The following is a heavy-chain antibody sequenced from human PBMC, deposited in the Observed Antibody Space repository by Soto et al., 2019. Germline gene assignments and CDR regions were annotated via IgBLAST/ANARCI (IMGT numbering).Heavy chain of an antibody. CDR2: IYSGGST. CDR3: ARDGGSGSYYDAFDI. CDR1: WFTVSSNY. V-gene: IGHV3-53*01. D-gene: IGHD1-26*01. J-gene: IGHJ3*02. Sequence: PVGSLRLSCAASWFTVSSNYMSWVRQAPGKGLEWVSVIYSGGSTYYADSVKGRFTISRDNSKNTLYLQVNSLRAEDTAVYYCARDGGSGSYYDAFDIWGQGTMVTVSS.